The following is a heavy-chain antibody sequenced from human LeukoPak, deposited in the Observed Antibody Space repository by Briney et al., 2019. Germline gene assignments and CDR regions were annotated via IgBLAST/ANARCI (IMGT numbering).Heavy chain of an antibody. Sequence: PGGSLRLSCAASGFTFSSYWMHWVRQAPGKGLMWGSRINNDGGGTVYADSVEGRFTISRDNAKNTVYLQMNSLRADDTAVYYCVRGLLGPDYWGQGTQVTVSS. D-gene: IGHD7-27*01. J-gene: IGHJ4*02. CDR2: INNDGGGT. V-gene: IGHV3-74*01. CDR1: GFTFSSYW. CDR3: VRGLLGPDY.